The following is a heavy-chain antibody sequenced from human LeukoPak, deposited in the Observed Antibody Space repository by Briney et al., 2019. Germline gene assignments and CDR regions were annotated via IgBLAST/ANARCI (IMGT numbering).Heavy chain of an antibody. CDR3: ARLALSSSWDY. CDR2: INPNSGGT. J-gene: IGHJ4*02. D-gene: IGHD6-13*01. CDR1: GGTFSSYA. V-gene: IGHV1-2*02. Sequence: GSSVKVSCKASGGTFSSYAISWARQAPGQGLEWMGWINPNSGGTNYAQKFQGRVTMTRDTSISTAYMELSRLRSDDTAVYYCARLALSSSWDYWGQGTLVTVSS.